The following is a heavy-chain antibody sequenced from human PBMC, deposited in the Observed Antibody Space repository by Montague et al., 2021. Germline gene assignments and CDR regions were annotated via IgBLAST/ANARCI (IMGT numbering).Heavy chain of an antibody. J-gene: IGHJ4*02. CDR3: AISGGYCSGGRCATFDY. V-gene: IGHV4-31*03. D-gene: IGHD2-15*01. CDR2: IYDSGST. Sequence: TLSLTCSVSGGSISSGGFDWSWIRQHPGKGPEWIGYIYDSGSTYYNPSLKSRLTLSRNTSKNQVSLRLTSVTAADTAVYYCAISGGYCSGGRCATFDYWGQGTLVTVTS. CDR1: GGSISSGGFD.